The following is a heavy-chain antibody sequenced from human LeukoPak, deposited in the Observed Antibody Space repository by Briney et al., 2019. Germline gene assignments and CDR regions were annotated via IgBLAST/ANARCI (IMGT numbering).Heavy chain of an antibody. CDR2: IKQDGSEK. V-gene: IGHV3-7*01. Sequence: GGSLRLSCAASGFAFSSYWMSWVRQAPGKGLEWVANIKQDGSEKYYVDSVKGRFTISRDNAKNSLYLQMNSLRAEDTAVYYCAREGDYGDYGYWGQGTLVTVSS. J-gene: IGHJ4*02. CDR3: AREGDYGDYGY. D-gene: IGHD4-17*01. CDR1: GFAFSSYW.